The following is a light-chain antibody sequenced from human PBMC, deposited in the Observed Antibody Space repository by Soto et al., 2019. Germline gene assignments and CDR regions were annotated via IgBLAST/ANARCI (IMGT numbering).Light chain of an antibody. J-gene: IGLJ1*01. V-gene: IGLV2-8*01. CDR3: CSYAGSNSFV. CDR1: SSDVGGYNY. CDR2: EVS. Sequence: QSVLTQPPSASGSPEQSVTISCTGTSSDVGGYNYVSWYQEHPGKAPKVIIFEVSKRPSGVPDRFSGSKSGNTASLTVSGLQAEDEADYYCCSYAGSNSFVFGTGTKVTVL.